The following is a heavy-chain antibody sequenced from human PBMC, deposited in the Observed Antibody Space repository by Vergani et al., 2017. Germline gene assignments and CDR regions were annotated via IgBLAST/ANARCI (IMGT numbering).Heavy chain of an antibody. CDR3: ASRDITIVGVVIIRGYYYYGMDV. J-gene: IGHJ6*02. CDR1: GCTFSSYA. V-gene: IGHV1-69*01. Sequence: QVQLVQSGAEVKKPGSSVKVSCKASGCTFSSYAISWLRQAPGQGLEWMGGIIPIFGTANYAQKFQGRVTITADESTSTAYMELSSLRSEDTAVYYCASRDITIVGVVIIRGYYYYGMDVWGQGTTVTVSS. D-gene: IGHD3-3*01. CDR2: IIPIFGTA.